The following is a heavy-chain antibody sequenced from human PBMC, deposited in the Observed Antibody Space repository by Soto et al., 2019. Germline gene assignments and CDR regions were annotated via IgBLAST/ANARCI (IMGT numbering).Heavy chain of an antibody. Sequence: QVQLVESGGGVVQPGRSLTLSCVASGFTFTSHGMHWVRQAPGKGLEWVAVIWYDGSKRQYADSVKGRFTISRDNSNKQLNRLTDGQRVEDTAVYYCGRPMASSYCSGSDCYVGNWFDPWGKGTLVTVSS. CDR1: GFTFTSHG. D-gene: IGHD1-26*01. CDR2: IWYDGSKR. J-gene: IGHJ5*02. V-gene: IGHV3-33*01. CDR3: GRPMASSYCSGSDCYVGNWFDP.